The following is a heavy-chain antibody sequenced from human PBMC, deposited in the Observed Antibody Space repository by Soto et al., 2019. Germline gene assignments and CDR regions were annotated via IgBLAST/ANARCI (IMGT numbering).Heavy chain of an antibody. CDR1: GGSISSGDYY. D-gene: IGHD3-9*01. J-gene: IGHJ4*02. CDR2: IYYSGST. Sequence: SETLSLTCTVSGGSISSGDYYWSWIRQPPGKGLEWIGYIYYSGSTYYNPSLKSRVTISVDTSKNQFSLKLSSVTAADTAVYYCARGGGPYYDILTGYYPFDYWGQGTLVTVSS. V-gene: IGHV4-30-4*01. CDR3: ARGGGPYYDILTGYYPFDY.